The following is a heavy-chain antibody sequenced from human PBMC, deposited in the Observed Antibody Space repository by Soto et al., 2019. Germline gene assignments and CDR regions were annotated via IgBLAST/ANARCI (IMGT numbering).Heavy chain of an antibody. V-gene: IGHV2-5*02. J-gene: IGHJ4*02. CDR1: GFSLSTSGVG. CDR2: IYWVDDK. Sequence: QITLKESGPTLVKPTQTLTLTCTFSGFSLSTSGVGVGWIRQPPGKALECLALIYWVDDKRYSPSLRSRLSVTKDTSKNQVVLTMTNMDPVDTGTYYCAHRLCDSSCYWDVGFFDYWGQGTLVTVSS. D-gene: IGHD2-15*01. CDR3: AHRLCDSSCYWDVGFFDY.